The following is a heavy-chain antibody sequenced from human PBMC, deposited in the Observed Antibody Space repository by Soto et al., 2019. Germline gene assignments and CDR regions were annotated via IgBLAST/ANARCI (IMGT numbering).Heavy chain of an antibody. Sequence: QVQLVQSGAEVKKPGASVKVSCKASGYTFTTYGITWVRQAPGQGLEWMGWISAYSGNTNYAQKLQGRLTVTTDTSPNTASMDLRSLRSDDTAVYYCARVVKGGDYVDYGRSDLDYWGHGTLVTVS. CDR1: GYTFTTYG. J-gene: IGHJ4*01. CDR3: ARVVKGGDYVDYGRSDLDY. CDR2: ISAYSGNT. D-gene: IGHD4-17*01. V-gene: IGHV1-18*04.